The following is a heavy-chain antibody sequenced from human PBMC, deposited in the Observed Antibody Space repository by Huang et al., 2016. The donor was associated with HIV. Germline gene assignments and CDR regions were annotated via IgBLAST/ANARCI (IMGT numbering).Heavy chain of an antibody. CDR3: ARDHSSWYSDY. CDR1: GFTFNTYS. V-gene: IGHV3-21*01. Sequence: EVQLVESGGGLVKPGGSLRFSCAASGFTFNTYSMNWVRQAPGKGLGGVSSISSSSNYIYYADSVKGRFTISRDNAKNSLYLQMNSLRAEDTAVYYCARDHSSWYSDYWGQGTLVTVSS. J-gene: IGHJ4*02. CDR2: ISSSSNYI. D-gene: IGHD6-13*01.